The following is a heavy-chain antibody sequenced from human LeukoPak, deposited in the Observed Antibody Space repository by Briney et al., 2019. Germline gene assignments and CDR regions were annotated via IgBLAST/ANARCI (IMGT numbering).Heavy chain of an antibody. CDR1: GGSISSGGYY. D-gene: IGHD4-17*01. CDR2: IYHSGST. J-gene: IGHJ3*02. CDR3: ARAYDYGDPNDAFDI. Sequence: SETLSLTCTVSGGSISSGGYYWSWIRQPPGKGLEWIGYIYHSGSTYYNPSLKSRVTISVDRSKNQFSLKLSSVTAADTAVYYCARAYDYGDPNDAFDIWGQGTMVTVSS. V-gene: IGHV4-30-2*01.